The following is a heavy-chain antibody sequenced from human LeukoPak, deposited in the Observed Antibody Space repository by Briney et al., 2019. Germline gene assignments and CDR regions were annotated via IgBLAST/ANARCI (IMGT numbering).Heavy chain of an antibody. CDR2: ISSVGSDT. V-gene: IGHV3-74*03. CDR1: GFSFSPYW. D-gene: IGHD1-14*01. Sequence: GGSLRLSCVGSGFSFSPYWMHWVRQDPVKGLVWVARISSVGSDTKYADSVKGRFTISRDNAKNTLYLQMNSLRAEDTALYYCARDQTELGPTTVDHWGQGTQVTVSS. CDR3: ARDQTELGPTTVDH. J-gene: IGHJ4*02.